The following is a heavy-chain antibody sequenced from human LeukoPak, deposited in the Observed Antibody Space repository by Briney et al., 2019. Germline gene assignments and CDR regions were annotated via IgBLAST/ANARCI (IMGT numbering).Heavy chain of an antibody. D-gene: IGHD2-15*01. V-gene: IGHV1-2*02. CDR1: GYTFTGYY. CDR3: AIETNIAASRGLDV. CDR2: INPNSGGT. J-gene: IGHJ6*02. Sequence: ASVKVSCKASGYTFTGYYMHWVRQAPGQGLEWMGWINPNSGGTNCAQKFQGRVTMTRDTSINTAYMDLSRLRSDDTAVYYCAIETNIAASRGLDVWGQGTTVTVSS.